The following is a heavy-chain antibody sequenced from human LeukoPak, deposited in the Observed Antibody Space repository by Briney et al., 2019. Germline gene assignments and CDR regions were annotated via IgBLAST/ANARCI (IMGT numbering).Heavy chain of an antibody. Sequence: PSGTLSLTCGVSGGSISGTNWWTWVRQPPGKGPEWIGEVNLQGSTNYNPSLKSRVAISVDKSENHISLKLTSVTAADTAVYYCAREGGPYRPLDYSGQGTLVTVAS. CDR3: AREGGPYRPLDY. CDR2: VNLQGST. CDR1: GGSISGTNW. V-gene: IGHV4-4*02. J-gene: IGHJ4*02.